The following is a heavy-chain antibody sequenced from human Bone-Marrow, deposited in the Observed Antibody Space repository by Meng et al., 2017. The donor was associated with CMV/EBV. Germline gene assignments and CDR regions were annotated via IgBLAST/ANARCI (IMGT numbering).Heavy chain of an antibody. CDR3: ASGRLLWGVNANWFDP. Sequence: ASVKVSCKASGYTFTGYYMHWVRQAPGQGLEWMGWINPNSGGTNYAQKFQGRVTMTRDTSISTAYMELSRLRSDDTAVYYCASGRLLWGVNANWFDPWGQGTLVTIYS. V-gene: IGHV1-2*02. D-gene: IGHD3-16*01. J-gene: IGHJ5*02. CDR2: INPNSGGT. CDR1: GYTFTGYY.